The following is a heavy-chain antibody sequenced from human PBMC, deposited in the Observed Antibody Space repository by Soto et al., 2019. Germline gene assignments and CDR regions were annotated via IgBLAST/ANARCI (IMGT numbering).Heavy chain of an antibody. CDR3: ARDLLSQGIAAAGTLLYYYGMDV. CDR1: GYTFTSYY. V-gene: IGHV1-46*01. J-gene: IGHJ6*02. Sequence: ASVKVSCKASGYTFTSYYMHWVRQAPGQGLEWMGIINPSDGSTSYAQKFQGRVTMTRDTSTSTVYMELSSLRSEDTAVYYCARDLLSQGIAAAGTLLYYYGMDVWGQGTTVTVSS. D-gene: IGHD6-13*01. CDR2: INPSDGST.